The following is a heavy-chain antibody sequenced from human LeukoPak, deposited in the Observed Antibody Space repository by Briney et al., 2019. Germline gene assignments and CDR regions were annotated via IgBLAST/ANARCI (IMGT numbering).Heavy chain of an antibody. CDR3: ARAEQWLPHFDY. J-gene: IGHJ4*02. Sequence: PSETLSLTCTASGGSISSGSYYWSWIRQPAGKGLEWIGRIYTSGSTNYNPSLKSRVTISVDTSKNQFSLKLSSVTAADTAVYYCARAEQWLPHFDYWGQGTLVTVSS. CDR2: IYTSGST. V-gene: IGHV4-61*02. D-gene: IGHD6-19*01. CDR1: GGSISSGSYY.